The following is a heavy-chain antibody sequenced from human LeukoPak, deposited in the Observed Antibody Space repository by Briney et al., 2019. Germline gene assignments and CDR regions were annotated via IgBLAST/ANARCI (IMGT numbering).Heavy chain of an antibody. CDR1: GGSISSYY. D-gene: IGHD3-3*01. CDR3: ARGGYDFWSGPLDY. V-gene: IGHV4-59*01. CDR2: IYYSGST. J-gene: IGHJ4*02. Sequence: SETLSLTCTVSGGSISSYYWSWIRQPSGKGLEWIGYIYYSGSTNYNPSLKSRVTISVDTSKNQFSLKLSSVTAADTAVYYCARGGYDFWSGPLDYWGQGTLVTVSS.